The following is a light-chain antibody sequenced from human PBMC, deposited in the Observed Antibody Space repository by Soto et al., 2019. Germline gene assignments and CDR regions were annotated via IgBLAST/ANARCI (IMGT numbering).Light chain of an antibody. CDR2: GAF. CDR3: QQYYNWPRN. J-gene: IGKJ5*01. V-gene: IGKV3-11*01. Sequence: EIVFTQSPSTLSLSPVERATLSFMASPSVTNYLAWYQQKPGQPPRLLIYGAFNRAAGIPARFSGSGSGTDFTLTISSLEPEDSAVYYCQQYYNWPRNFGQGTRLEIK. CDR1: PSVTNY.